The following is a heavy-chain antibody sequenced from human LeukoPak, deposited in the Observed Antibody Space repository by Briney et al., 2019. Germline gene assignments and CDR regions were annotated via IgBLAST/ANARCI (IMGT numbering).Heavy chain of an antibody. J-gene: IGHJ4*02. CDR2: IIPNSGGT. CDR3: ASSGVWGSYRYPFDY. Sequence: ASVKVSCKASGYTFTGYYMHWVRQAPGQGLEWMGWIIPNSGGTNYAQKFQGRVTMTRDTSISTAYMELSRLRSDDTAVYYCASSGVWGSYRYPFDYWGQGTLVTVSS. D-gene: IGHD3-16*02. CDR1: GYTFTGYY. V-gene: IGHV1-2*02.